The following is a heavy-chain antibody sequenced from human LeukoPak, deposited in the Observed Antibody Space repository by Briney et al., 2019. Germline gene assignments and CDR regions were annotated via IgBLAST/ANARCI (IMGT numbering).Heavy chain of an antibody. J-gene: IGHJ6*02. V-gene: IGHV3-7*03. Sequence: PGGSLRLSCAASGFILSNHWMTWVRRAPGKGPEWVANMNKDGSEKYYVDSVEGRFTISRDTAKNSLYLQMNNLRAEDTALYYCARNNDMDVWGQGTTVIVSS. CDR1: GFILSNHW. D-gene: IGHD1/OR15-1a*01. CDR2: MNKDGSEK. CDR3: ARNNDMDV.